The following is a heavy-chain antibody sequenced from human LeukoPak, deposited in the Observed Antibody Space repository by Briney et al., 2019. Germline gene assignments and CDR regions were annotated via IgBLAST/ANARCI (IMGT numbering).Heavy chain of an antibody. J-gene: IGHJ4*02. D-gene: IGHD5-18*01. CDR1: GFTFSSYA. Sequence: GGSLRLSCAASGFTFSSYAMSWVRQAPGEGLEWVSAISGSGGSTNYADSVKGRFTISRDNSKNTLYLQMNSLRAEDTAVYYCAKALTRGYSYGYGSLFDYWGQGTLVTVSS. CDR2: ISGSGGST. V-gene: IGHV3-23*01. CDR3: AKALTRGYSYGYGSLFDY.